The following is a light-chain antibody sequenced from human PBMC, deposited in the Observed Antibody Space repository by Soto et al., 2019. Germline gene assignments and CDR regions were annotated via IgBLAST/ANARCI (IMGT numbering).Light chain of an antibody. V-gene: IGKV3-20*01. CDR2: ASS. Sequence: DIVLTQSPGTLSLSPRERATLSCKTSQSSGSNFLAWYQHKPGQAPRLLIYASSNRATGIPDRFTGSASGTDFTLTTNRLEPEDFALYYCQLYGISPHFGQGTRLEIK. J-gene: IGKJ5*01. CDR1: QSSGSNF. CDR3: QLYGISPH.